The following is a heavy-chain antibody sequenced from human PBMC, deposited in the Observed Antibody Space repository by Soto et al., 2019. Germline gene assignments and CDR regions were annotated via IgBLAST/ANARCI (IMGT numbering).Heavy chain of an antibody. CDR1: GYMFTNNG. V-gene: IGHV1-18*01. Sequence: QVQLVQSGAEVKKPGASMKVSCKASGYMFTNNGITWVRQAPGQGLEWMGWISAYNGDTNYAQKLQGRVTMTTDTSTTTAYMELRSLRSDDTAVYYCSRDQAYGMDVWGQGTTVTVSS. CDR2: ISAYNGDT. D-gene: IGHD2-8*01. J-gene: IGHJ6*02. CDR3: SRDQAYGMDV.